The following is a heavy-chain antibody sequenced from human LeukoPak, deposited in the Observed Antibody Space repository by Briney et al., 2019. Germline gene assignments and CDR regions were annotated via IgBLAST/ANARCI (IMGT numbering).Heavy chain of an antibody. D-gene: IGHD2-21*01. CDR2: IYTSGSA. Sequence: SETLSLTCTVSGGSISGYYWKWIRQPAGKGLEWIGRIYTSGSANYNPSLKGRVTMSVDTSKNQFSLNLSSVTAADTAVYYCAKLYSWNNVFDPWGQGTLVTVSS. CDR1: GGSISGYY. V-gene: IGHV4-4*07. CDR3: AKLYSWNNVFDP. J-gene: IGHJ5*02.